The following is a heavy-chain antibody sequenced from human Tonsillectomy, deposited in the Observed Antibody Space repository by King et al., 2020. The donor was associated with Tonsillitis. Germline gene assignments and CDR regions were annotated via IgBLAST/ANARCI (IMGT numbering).Heavy chain of an antibody. J-gene: IGHJ6*02. CDR2: ISYDGSNE. D-gene: IGHD2-21*01. CDR3: ARDGERSPYGYYYGMDV. Sequence: VQLVESGGGVVQTGRSLRLSCAASGFTFSTYGMHWVRQAPGKGLEWVAFISYDGSNEYYADSVKDRFTISRDNSKNRLYLQVNTLRAEDTAVYYCARDGERSPYGYYYGMDVWGQGTTVTVSS. V-gene: IGHV3-33*05. CDR1: GFTFSTYG.